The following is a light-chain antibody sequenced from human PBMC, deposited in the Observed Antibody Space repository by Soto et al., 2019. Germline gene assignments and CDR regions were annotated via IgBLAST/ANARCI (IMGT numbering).Light chain of an antibody. Sequence: DIQMTQSPSSLSASVGDRVTITCRASQSISSYLNWYQQKPGKAPKLLIYAASSLQSGVPSRFSVSGSGTDFTLTISSLQPADFATYYCQQSYSTPRTFGQGTNLEIK. CDR1: QSISSY. V-gene: IGKV1-39*01. CDR3: QQSYSTPRT. CDR2: AAS. J-gene: IGKJ2*01.